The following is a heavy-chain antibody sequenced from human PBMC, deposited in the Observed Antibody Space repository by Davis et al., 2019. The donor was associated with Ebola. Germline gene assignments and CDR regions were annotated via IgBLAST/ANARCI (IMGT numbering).Heavy chain of an antibody. Sequence: MPSETLSLTCTVSGGSISAYYWSWIRQPPGKGLEWIGYIYYSGSTKYNLSLKGRVAISVDTSKNQFSLQLSSVTAADTAVYYCARSYGAAPFDNWGQGTLVTVSS. J-gene: IGHJ4*02. V-gene: IGHV4-59*08. CDR3: ARSYGAAPFDN. CDR2: IYYSGST. D-gene: IGHD4/OR15-4a*01. CDR1: GGSISAYY.